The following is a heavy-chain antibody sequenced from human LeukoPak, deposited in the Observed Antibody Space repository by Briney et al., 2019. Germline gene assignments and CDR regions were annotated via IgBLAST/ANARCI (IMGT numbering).Heavy chain of an antibody. Sequence: PSETLSLTCTVSGGSISSYYWSWIRQPPGQGLEWIGYIYYSGSTNYSPSLKSRVTISVDTSKNQFSLKLSSVTAADTAVYYCARGGSYGDYAGYWGQRTLVTVSS. CDR1: GGSISSYY. D-gene: IGHD4-17*01. CDR2: IYYSGST. CDR3: ARGGSYGDYAGY. J-gene: IGHJ4*02. V-gene: IGHV4-59*01.